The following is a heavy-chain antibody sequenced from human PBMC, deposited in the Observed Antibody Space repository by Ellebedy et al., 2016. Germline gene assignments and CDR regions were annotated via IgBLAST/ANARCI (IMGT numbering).Heavy chain of an antibody. D-gene: IGHD2-8*01. CDR1: GYTFNNHD. CDR2: MTPNSGQT. V-gene: IGHV1-8*01. J-gene: IGHJ6*02. Sequence: ASVKVSCXASGYTFNNHDINWVRQATGQGLEWMGWMTPNSGQTGYAQKFQGRVTMTSNTSISTAYMELSSLRSEDTAVYYCARRGLRFVSYFAMDVWGQGTTVTVSS. CDR3: ARRGLRFVSYFAMDV.